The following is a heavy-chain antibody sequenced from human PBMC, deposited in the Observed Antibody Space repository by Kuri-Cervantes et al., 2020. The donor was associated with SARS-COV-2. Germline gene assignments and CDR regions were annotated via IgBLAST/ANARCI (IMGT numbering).Heavy chain of an antibody. CDR1: GYSFTNYW. J-gene: IGHJ6*03. D-gene: IGHD4-17*01. CDR3: ARRAYGEEGDYCYMDV. CDR2: IYPGDSDT. V-gene: IGHV5-51*01. Sequence: KVSCKGSGYSFTNYWIGWVRQMPGKGLEWMGIIYPGDSDTRYSPSFQGQVTISADKSISTAFLQWSSLKDSDTAMYYCARRAYGEEGDYCYMDVWGKGTAVTVSS.